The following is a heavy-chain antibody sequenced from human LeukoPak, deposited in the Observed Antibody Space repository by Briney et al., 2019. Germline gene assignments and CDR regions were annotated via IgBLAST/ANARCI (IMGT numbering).Heavy chain of an antibody. D-gene: IGHD5-18*01. CDR2: INHSGST. CDR1: GGSFSGYY. J-gene: IGHJ6*03. V-gene: IGHV4-34*01. Sequence: SETLSLTCAVYGGSFSGYYWSWIRQPPGKGLEWIGEINHSGSTNYNPSLKSRVTISVDTSKNQFSLKLSSVTAADTAVYYCARLKVDTAMVFYYYYYMDVWGKGTTVTISS. CDR3: ARLKVDTAMVFYYYYYMDV.